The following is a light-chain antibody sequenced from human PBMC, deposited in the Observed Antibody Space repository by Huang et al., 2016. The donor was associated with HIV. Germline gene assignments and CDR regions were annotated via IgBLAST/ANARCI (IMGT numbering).Light chain of an antibody. J-gene: IGKJ2*01. CDR2: GAS. Sequence: EIVMTQSPATLSVSPGERATLSCRASQTVSSKLAWYQQKPGQAPRLLTYGASTRAPVIPPRFGGSWSGSEFTLPISRLQSEDFAVYYCQQYDNWPYTFGQGTNLEIK. V-gene: IGKV3-15*01. CDR1: QTVSSK. CDR3: QQYDNWPYT.